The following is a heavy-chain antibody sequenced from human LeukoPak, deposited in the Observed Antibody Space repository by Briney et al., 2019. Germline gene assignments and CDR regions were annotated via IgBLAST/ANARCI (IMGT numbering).Heavy chain of an antibody. D-gene: IGHD6-13*01. V-gene: IGHV3-30*14. CDR2: ISYDGSNK. CDR1: GFTFSSYA. CDR3: ARSRVSWQLVHQPYYYYGMDV. J-gene: IGHJ6*02. Sequence: QPGGSLRLSCAASGFTFSSYAMHWVRQAPGKGLEWVAVISYDGSNKYYADSVKGRFTISRDNSKNTLYLQMNSLRAEDTAVYYCARSRVSWQLVHQPYYYYGMDVWGQGTTVTVSS.